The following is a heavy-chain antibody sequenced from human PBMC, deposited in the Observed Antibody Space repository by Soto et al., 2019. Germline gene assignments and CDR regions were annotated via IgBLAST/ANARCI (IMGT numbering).Heavy chain of an antibody. CDR2: INHSGST. D-gene: IGHD2-21*02. CDR1: GGSFSGYY. Sequence: PSETLSLTCAVYGGSFSGYYWSWIRQPPGKGLEWIGEINHSGSTNYNPSLKSRVTISVDTSKNQFSLKLSSVTAADTAVYFCARQRTSVVTQAYVDVWGPGSLGTVS. CDR3: ARQRTSVVTQAYVDV. V-gene: IGHV4-34*01. J-gene: IGHJ4*02.